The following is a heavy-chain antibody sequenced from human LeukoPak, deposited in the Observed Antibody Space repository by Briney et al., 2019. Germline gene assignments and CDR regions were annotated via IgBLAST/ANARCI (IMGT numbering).Heavy chain of an antibody. Sequence: PGASVKVSCKASGGTFSSYAISWVRQAPGQGLEWMGGIIPIFGTANYAQKFQGRVTITADESTSTAYMELSSLRSEDTAVYYCAREDGHCSSTSCLYYFDYWGQGTLVTVSS. D-gene: IGHD2-2*03. CDR1: GGTFSSYA. CDR3: AREDGHCSSTSCLYYFDY. V-gene: IGHV1-69*13. CDR2: IIPIFGTA. J-gene: IGHJ4*02.